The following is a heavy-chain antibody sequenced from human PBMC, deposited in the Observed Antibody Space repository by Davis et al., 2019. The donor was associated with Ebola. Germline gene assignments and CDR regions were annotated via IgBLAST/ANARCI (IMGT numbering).Heavy chain of an antibody. Sequence: GGSLRLSCAAFGFTFSSYAMSWVRQAPGKGLEWVSAISGSGGSTYYADSVKGRFTISRDNSKNTLYLQMNGLHQGPIGLPPGTLLQEHLWG. CDR3: TLLQEHL. V-gene: IGHV3-23*01. J-gene: IGHJ6*01. CDR1: GFTFSSYA. CDR2: ISGSGGST.